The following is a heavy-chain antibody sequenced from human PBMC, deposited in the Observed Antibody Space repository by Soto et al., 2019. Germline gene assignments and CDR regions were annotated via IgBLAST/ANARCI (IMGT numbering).Heavy chain of an antibody. CDR2: INPNSGDT. D-gene: IGHD1-26*01. J-gene: IGHJ6*01. Sequence: ASVKVSCKASGYTFTGYYVHWVRQAPGQGLEWMGWINPNSGDTYLAQRFQGRVTMNRDTSIGTAYMELRGLTSDDTAEYYCAKGGAIVAAGTRVYLYNAMDVWGQGTTVTVST. CDR3: AKGGAIVAAGTRVYLYNAMDV. CDR1: GYTFTGYY. V-gene: IGHV1-2*02.